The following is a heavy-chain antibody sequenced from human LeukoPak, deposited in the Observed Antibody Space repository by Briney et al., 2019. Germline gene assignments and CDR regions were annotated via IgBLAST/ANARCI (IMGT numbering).Heavy chain of an antibody. CDR1: GFTFSSYS. Sequence: GGSLRLSCAASGFTFSSYSMSWVRQAPGKGLEWVSGINWNGGSTGYADSVKGRFTISRDNAKNSLYLQMNSLRAEDTALYYCARGDSVGVTTTILPDAFNIWGQGTMVTVSS. V-gene: IGHV3-20*04. J-gene: IGHJ3*02. CDR3: ARGDSVGVTTTILPDAFNI. CDR2: INWNGGST. D-gene: IGHD1-26*01.